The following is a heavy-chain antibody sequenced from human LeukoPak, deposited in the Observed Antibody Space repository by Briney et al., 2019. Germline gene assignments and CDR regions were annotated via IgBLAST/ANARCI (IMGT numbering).Heavy chain of an antibody. CDR3: AKEGYCSGGSSYSFDY. CDR1: GFTFSSYA. D-gene: IGHD2-15*01. J-gene: IGHJ4*02. CDR2: ISYDGSNK. Sequence: GRSLRLSCAASGFTFSSYAMHWVRQAPGKGLEWVAVISYDGSNKYYADSVKGRFTISRDNSKNTLYLQMNSLRAEDTAVYYCAKEGYCSGGSSYSFDYWGQGTLVTVSS. V-gene: IGHV3-30*04.